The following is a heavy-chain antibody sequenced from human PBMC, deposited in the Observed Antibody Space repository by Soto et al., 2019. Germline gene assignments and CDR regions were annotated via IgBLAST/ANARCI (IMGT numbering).Heavy chain of an antibody. Sequence: GESLKISCKGSGYSFTSYWIGWVRQMPGKGLEWMGIIYPGDSDTRYSPSFQGQVTISADKSISTAYLQWSSLKASDTAMYYCARHTNCGGDCYEYYGMDVCGQGTTVTVSS. D-gene: IGHD2-21*02. CDR3: ARHTNCGGDCYEYYGMDV. V-gene: IGHV5-51*01. CDR1: GYSFTSYW. J-gene: IGHJ6*02. CDR2: IYPGDSDT.